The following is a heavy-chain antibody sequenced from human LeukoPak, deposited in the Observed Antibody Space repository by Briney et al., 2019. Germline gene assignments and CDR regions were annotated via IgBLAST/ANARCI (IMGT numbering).Heavy chain of an antibody. D-gene: IGHD1-1*01. V-gene: IGHV3-7*01. CDR3: AKVVQYTASTGTGLDY. CDR2: IQGDGSEK. J-gene: IGHJ4*02. CDR1: IHLYW. Sequence: GGSLRLSCGLWIHLYWMTWVRQAPGKGLEWVANIQGDGSEKSYVDAVKGRFTISRENPKNTLYLQKDSLRAEDTGIYYCAKVVQYTASTGTGLDYWGQGTLVTVSS.